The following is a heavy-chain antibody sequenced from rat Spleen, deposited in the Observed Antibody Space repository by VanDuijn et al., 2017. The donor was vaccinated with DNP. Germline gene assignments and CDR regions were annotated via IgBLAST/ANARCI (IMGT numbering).Heavy chain of an antibody. D-gene: IGHD1-11*01. CDR1: GFTFSRFW. J-gene: IGHJ2*01. CDR2: INTDGGST. CDR3: ARQTTARYFDY. Sequence: EVQVVETGGGLVQPGRSLKLSCVASGFTFSRFWMYWIRQAPGKGLEWVASINTDGGSTYYRDSVKGRFTISRDNAKSTLYLQMDSLRAAETATYYCARQTTARYFDYWGQGVMVTVSS. V-gene: IGHV5-58*01.